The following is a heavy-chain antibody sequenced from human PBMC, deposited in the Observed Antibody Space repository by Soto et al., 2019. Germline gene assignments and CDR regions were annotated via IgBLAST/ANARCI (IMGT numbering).Heavy chain of an antibody. J-gene: IGHJ6*02. V-gene: IGHV4-34*01. CDR1: GGSFSGYY. CDR2: INHSGST. Sequence: PSETLSLTCAVYGGSFSGYYWSWIRQPPGKGLEWIGEINHSGSTNYNPSLKSRVTISVDTSKNQFSLKLSSMTAADTAVYYCARFSAVTNPSDYYGMDVWGQGTTVTVSS. D-gene: IGHD4-4*01. CDR3: ARFSAVTNPSDYYGMDV.